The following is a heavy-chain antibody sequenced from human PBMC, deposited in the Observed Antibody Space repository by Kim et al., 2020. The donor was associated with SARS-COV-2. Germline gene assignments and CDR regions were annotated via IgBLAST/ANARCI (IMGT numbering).Heavy chain of an antibody. CDR1: GGSFSGYY. D-gene: IGHD2-15*01. Sequence: SETLSLTCAVYGGSFSGYYWSWIRQPPGKGLEWIGEINHSGSTNYNPSLKSRVTISVDTSKNQFSLKLSSVTAADTAVYYCARDDPGYCSGGSCYYYGMDVWGQGTTVTVSS. J-gene: IGHJ6*02. CDR2: INHSGST. CDR3: ARDDPGYCSGGSCYYYGMDV. V-gene: IGHV4-34*01.